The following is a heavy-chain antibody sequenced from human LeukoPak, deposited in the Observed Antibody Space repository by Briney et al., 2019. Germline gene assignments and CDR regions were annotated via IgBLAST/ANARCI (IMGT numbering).Heavy chain of an antibody. CDR3: ARGGSGYSYGKIDS. D-gene: IGHD5-18*01. CDR2: ISGSGGST. CDR1: GFTFSSYA. V-gene: IGHV3-23*01. Sequence: QTGGSLRLSCAASGFTFSSYAMSWVRQAPGKGLEWVSAISGSGGSTYYADSVKGRFTISRDNSRNTVYLQMKSLRDEDTAVYYCARGGSGYSYGKIDSWGQGILVTVSS. J-gene: IGHJ4*02.